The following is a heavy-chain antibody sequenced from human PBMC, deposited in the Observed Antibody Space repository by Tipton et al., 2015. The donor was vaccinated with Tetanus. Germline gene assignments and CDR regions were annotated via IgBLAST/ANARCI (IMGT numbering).Heavy chain of an antibody. Sequence: QLVQSGGEVKKPGESLKISCKGSGYIFNNYWIGWVRQKPGKGLEWMRIIYPGDSDTRYSPSSQGQVTISVNKAINTAFLQLSSLKASDASMFYCARAHCTDGVCNFVFWGQGALVTVAS. V-gene: IGHV5-51*01. D-gene: IGHD2-8*01. CDR1: GYIFNNYW. J-gene: IGHJ4*02. CDR3: ARAHCTDGVCNFVF. CDR2: IYPGDSDT.